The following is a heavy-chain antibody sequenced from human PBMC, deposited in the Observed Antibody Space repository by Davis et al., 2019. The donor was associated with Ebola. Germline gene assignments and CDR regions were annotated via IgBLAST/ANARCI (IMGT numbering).Heavy chain of an antibody. Sequence: DSVKGRFTISRDNAKNTLYLQMNSLRAEDTAVYYCARATGMDVWGKGTTVTVSS. CDR3: ARATGMDV. V-gene: IGHV3-30*01. J-gene: IGHJ6*04.